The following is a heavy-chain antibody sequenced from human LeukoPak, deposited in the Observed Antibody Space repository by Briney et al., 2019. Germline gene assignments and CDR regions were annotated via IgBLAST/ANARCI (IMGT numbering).Heavy chain of an antibody. CDR1: GFTFSSYD. V-gene: IGHV3-13*01. CDR3: AREAEYSSSSDY. D-gene: IGHD6-6*01. J-gene: IGHJ4*02. Sequence: GGSLRLSCAASGFTFSSYDMHWVRQATGKGLEWVSAIGTAGDTYYPGSVKGRFTISRENAKNSLYLQMNSLGAGDTAVYYCAREAEYSSSSDYWGQGTLVTVSP. CDR2: IGTAGDT.